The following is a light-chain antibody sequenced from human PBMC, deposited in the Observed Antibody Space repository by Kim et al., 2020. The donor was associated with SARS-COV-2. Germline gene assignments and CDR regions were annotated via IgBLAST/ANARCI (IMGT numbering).Light chain of an antibody. CDR3: QQYNNWWS. J-gene: IGKJ1*01. CDR1: QSVSNS. CDR2: GAS. V-gene: IGKV3-15*01. Sequence: SVSPGERATLSCRASQSVSNSLAWYQQKPGQAPRLLIYGASSRATGIPARFSGSGSGTEFTLTIGSLQSEDSAVYYCQQYNNWWSFGQGTKVDIK.